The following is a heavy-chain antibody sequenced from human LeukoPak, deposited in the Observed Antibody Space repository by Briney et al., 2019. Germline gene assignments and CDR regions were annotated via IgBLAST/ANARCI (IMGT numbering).Heavy chain of an antibody. CDR3: ARVNVHYFDSSGYPFYFDY. Sequence: KPSETPSLTCTVSGGSITSYYWTWIRQPPGKGLEWIGYIYYSGSTSYSPSLKSRVTISVDTSKNQFSLKLSSVTAADTADYYCARVNVHYFDSSGYPFYFDYWGQGTLVTVSS. CDR1: GGSITSYY. J-gene: IGHJ4*02. CDR2: IYYSGST. D-gene: IGHD3-22*01. V-gene: IGHV4-59*01.